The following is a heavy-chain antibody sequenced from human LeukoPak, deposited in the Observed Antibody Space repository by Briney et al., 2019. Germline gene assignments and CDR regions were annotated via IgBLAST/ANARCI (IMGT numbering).Heavy chain of an antibody. CDR2: ISHSGDT. D-gene: IGHD3-10*01. CDR3: ARVMTGSQFDY. Sequence: PSETLSLTCAVSGYSISSGCYWGWIRQPPGKGLEWIGSISHSGDTYYNSSLKSRVTVSRDTSKNQVSLKLTSVTAADTAVYYCARVMTGSQFDYWGQGTLVTVSS. J-gene: IGHJ4*02. V-gene: IGHV4-38-2*01. CDR1: GYSISSGCY.